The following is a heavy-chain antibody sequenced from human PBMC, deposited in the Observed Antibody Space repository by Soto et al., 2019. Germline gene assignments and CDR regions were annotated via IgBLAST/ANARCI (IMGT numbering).Heavy chain of an antibody. V-gene: IGHV4-31*03. CDR2: IYYSGST. CDR1: GGSISSGGYY. CDR3: ARLQPYGDYDY. J-gene: IGHJ4*02. D-gene: IGHD4-17*01. Sequence: PSETLSLTCTVSGGSISSGGYYWSWIRQHPGKGLEWIGYIYYSGSTYYNPSLKSRVAISVDTSKNQFSLKLSSVTAADTAVYYCARLQPYGDYDYWGQGTLVTVSS.